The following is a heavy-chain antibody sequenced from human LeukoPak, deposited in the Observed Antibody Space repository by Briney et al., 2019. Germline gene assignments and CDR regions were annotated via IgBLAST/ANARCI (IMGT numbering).Heavy chain of an antibody. V-gene: IGHV1-2*02. CDR3: ARDQGAVAGTYYYYGMDV. J-gene: IGHJ6*02. Sequence: APVKVSCKASGYTFTGYYMHWVRQAPGQGLEWMGWINPNSGGTNYAQKFQGRVTMTRDTSISTAYMELSRLRSDDTAVYYCARDQGAVAGTYYYYGMDVWGQGTTVTVSS. CDR2: INPNSGGT. D-gene: IGHD6-19*01. CDR1: GYTFTGYY.